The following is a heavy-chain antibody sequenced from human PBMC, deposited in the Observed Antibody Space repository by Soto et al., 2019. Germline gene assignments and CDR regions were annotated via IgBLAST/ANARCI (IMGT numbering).Heavy chain of an antibody. CDR2: IYYSGST. V-gene: IGHV4-61*01. Sequence: QVQLQESGPGLVKPSETLSLTCTVSGGSVSSGSYYWSWIRQPPGKGLEWIGYIYYSGSTDYNPSLKSRVTTSVDTSKNQFSLKLSSVPAADTAVYYCAREPRGPSSGIPWYFDLWGRGTLVTVSS. CDR1: GGSVSSGSYY. CDR3: AREPRGPSSGIPWYFDL. J-gene: IGHJ2*01. D-gene: IGHD3-22*01.